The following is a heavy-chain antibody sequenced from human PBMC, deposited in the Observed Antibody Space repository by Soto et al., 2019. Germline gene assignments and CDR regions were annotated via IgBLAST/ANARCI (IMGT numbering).Heavy chain of an antibody. Sequence: QVRLIQSGPEMMQPGASVRVSCKASGFTALSYAFHWVRQAPGQGPEWLGWLNGGVDGTSYSQRFQGRVTISRDTSANTVYLEVNALTSEDTAVYYCAREVKGVTSFDYWGQGPLVTVSS. V-gene: IGHV1-3*01. CDR3: AREVKGVTSFDY. CDR1: GFTALSYA. J-gene: IGHJ4*02. CDR2: LNGGVDGT. D-gene: IGHD3-10*01.